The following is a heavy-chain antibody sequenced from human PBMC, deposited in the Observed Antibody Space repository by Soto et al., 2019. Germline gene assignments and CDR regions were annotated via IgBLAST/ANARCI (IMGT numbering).Heavy chain of an antibody. J-gene: IGHJ6*02. V-gene: IGHV1-69*01. CDR3: ARAQGHSASLATYYYSEYGMHG. Sequence: QVQLVQSGAEVKKPGSSVKVSCKASGDTFSSYGISWVRQAPGQGLEWMGGIIAISGTANYAQKFQGRVTITADETTSTADMELRRLRSEGTAVYSWARAQGHSASLATYYYSEYGMHGWGQGTTVNVS. CDR1: GDTFSSYG. CDR2: IIAISGTA. D-gene: IGHD2-2*01.